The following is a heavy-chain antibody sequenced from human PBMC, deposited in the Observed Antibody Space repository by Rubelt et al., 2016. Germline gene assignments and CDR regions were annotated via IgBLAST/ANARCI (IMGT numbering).Heavy chain of an antibody. V-gene: IGHV3-7*01. CDR2: IKQDGSEK. CDR1: SSYW. CDR3: AKEPKYYYGMDV. Sequence: SSYWMSWVRQAPGKGLEWVANIKQDGSEKYYVDSVKGRFTISRDNSKNTLYLQMNSLRAEDTAVYYCAKEPKYYYGMDVWGQGTTVTVSS. J-gene: IGHJ6*02.